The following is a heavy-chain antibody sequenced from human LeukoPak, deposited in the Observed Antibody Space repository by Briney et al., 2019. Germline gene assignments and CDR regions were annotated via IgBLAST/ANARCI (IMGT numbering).Heavy chain of an antibody. CDR1: GGSISSGSYY. V-gene: IGHV4-61*02. Sequence: SETLSLTCTVSGGSISSGSYYWSWIRQPAGKGLEWIGRIYTSGSTNYNPSLKSRVTILVDTSKNQFSLKLSSVTAADTAVYYCARAISRYFDWSRNPDAFDIWGQGTMVTVSS. CDR2: IYTSGST. D-gene: IGHD3-9*01. CDR3: ARAISRYFDWSRNPDAFDI. J-gene: IGHJ3*02.